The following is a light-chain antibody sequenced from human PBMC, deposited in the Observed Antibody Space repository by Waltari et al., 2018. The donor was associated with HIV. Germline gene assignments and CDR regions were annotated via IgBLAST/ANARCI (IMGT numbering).Light chain of an antibody. V-gene: IGLV1-47*01. J-gene: IGLJ3*02. CDR1: TFNLGNNL. Sequence: QSVLIQPPSASGTPGQRVTIPCSGSTFNLGNNLDYWYQQLPGTAPRLLIDGNNQRPSGVPDRFSTSKSGTSASLAISGLRSEDEVDYYCAAWDDSLTGWVFGGGTKLTVL. CDR2: GNN. CDR3: AAWDDSLTGWV.